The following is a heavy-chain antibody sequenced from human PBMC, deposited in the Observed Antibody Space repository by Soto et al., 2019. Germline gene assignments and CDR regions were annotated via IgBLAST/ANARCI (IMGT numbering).Heavy chain of an antibody. V-gene: IGHV1-18*01. D-gene: IGHD3-22*01. CDR3: ALTPYYDSSGYSIDY. Sequence: GASVKVSCKASGYTFTSYGISWVRQAPGQGLEWTGWISAYNGNTNYAQKLQGRVTMTTDTSTSTAYMELRSLRSDDTAVYYCALTPYYDSSGYSIDYWGQGTLVTRLL. CDR2: ISAYNGNT. J-gene: IGHJ4*02. CDR1: GYTFTSYG.